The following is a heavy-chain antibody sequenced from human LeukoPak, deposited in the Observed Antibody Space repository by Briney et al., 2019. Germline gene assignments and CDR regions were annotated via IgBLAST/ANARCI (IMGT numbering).Heavy chain of an antibody. Sequence: ASVKVSCKASGYTFTSYYMHWVRQAPGQGLEWMGIINPSGGSTSYAQKFQGRVTMTRDTSTSTVYMELSSLRSEDTAVYYCARDRTTVVTPSWYFDLWGRGTLVTVSS. D-gene: IGHD4-23*01. J-gene: IGHJ2*01. CDR3: ARDRTTVVTPSWYFDL. CDR1: GYTFTSYY. V-gene: IGHV1-46*01. CDR2: INPSGGST.